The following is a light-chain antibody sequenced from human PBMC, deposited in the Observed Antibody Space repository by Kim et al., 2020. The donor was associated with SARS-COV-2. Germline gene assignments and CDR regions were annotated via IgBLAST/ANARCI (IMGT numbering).Light chain of an antibody. CDR3: KQSYSTLIT. J-gene: IGKJ5*01. CDR1: QSISSH. CDR2: AAS. V-gene: IGKV1-39*01. Sequence: DIQMTQSPSSLSASVGDRVTITCRASQSISSHLNWYQQKPGKAPKLLIYAASSLQSGVPSRFSGSGSGTDFTLTISSLQPEDFATYYCKQSYSTLITFGQGTRLEIK.